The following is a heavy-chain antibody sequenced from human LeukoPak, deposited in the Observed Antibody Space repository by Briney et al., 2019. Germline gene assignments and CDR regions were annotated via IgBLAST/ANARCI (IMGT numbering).Heavy chain of an antibody. Sequence: GGSLRLSCAASGFTFSSYAMSWVRQAPGKGLEWVSAISGSGGSTYYADSVKGRFTISRDNSKNTLYLQMNSLRAEDTAVYYCAKDSAFRYSSGCFDHWGQGTLVTVSS. CDR2: ISGSGGST. V-gene: IGHV3-23*01. J-gene: IGHJ4*02. D-gene: IGHD6-19*01. CDR1: GFTFSSYA. CDR3: AKDSAFRYSSGCFDH.